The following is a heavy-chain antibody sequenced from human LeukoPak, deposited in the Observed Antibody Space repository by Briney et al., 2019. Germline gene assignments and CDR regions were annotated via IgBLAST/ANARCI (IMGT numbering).Heavy chain of an antibody. J-gene: IGHJ6*03. CDR1: GYTFTGYY. CDR2: MNPNSGNT. CDR3: ARGCSSSWYSTYYYYYMDV. Sequence: ASVKVSCKASGYTFTGYYMHWVRQATGQGLEWMGWMNPNSGNTGFAQKFQGRVTMTRNTSISTAYMELSSLRSEDTAVYYCARGCSSSWYSTYYYYYMDVWGKGTTVTISS. D-gene: IGHD6-13*01. V-gene: IGHV1-8*02.